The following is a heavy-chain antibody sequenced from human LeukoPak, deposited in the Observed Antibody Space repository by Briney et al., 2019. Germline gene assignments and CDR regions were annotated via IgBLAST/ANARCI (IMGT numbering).Heavy chain of an antibody. J-gene: IGHJ4*02. CDR2: ISIGGSTL. D-gene: IGHD3-9*01. CDR1: GFTFSSYA. Sequence: GGSLRLSCAASGFTFSSYAMSWFRKAPGKGLDGVSYISIGGSTLYYADSVKGRFTISRDNAKNSLYLHMNSLTAEDTAVYYCAKTNTRPRFDWLNTQGGVDYWGQGILVTVSS. V-gene: IGHV3-48*03. CDR3: AKTNTRPRFDWLNTQGGVDY.